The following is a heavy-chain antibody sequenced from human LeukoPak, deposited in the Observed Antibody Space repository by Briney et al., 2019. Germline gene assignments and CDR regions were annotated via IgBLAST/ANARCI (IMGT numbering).Heavy chain of an antibody. V-gene: IGHV3-23*01. J-gene: IGHJ4*02. CDR3: ASDGYNYFEF. CDR1: GFTFSNYG. D-gene: IGHD5-24*01. CDR2: ITSGVGIT. Sequence: GGSLRLSCAASGFTFSNYGMNWVRQAPGKGLEWVSIITSGVGITYYADSVKGRFTISRDNSKNTFYLQMNGLRPEDTAVYYCASDGYNYFEFWGQGTLVIVPS.